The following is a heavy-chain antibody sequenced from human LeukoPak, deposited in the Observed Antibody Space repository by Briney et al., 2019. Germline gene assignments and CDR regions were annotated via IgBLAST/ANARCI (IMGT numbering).Heavy chain of an antibody. CDR1: GDSISTYY. V-gene: IGHV4-59*01. CDR3: ARDSSSPPEGWLDP. J-gene: IGHJ5*02. D-gene: IGHD6-6*01. CDR2: IYYTGST. Sequence: PSETLSLTCSVSGDSISTYYWNWIRQPPGKGLEWIGYIYYTGSTNYNPSLKSRVTISVDTSKNQLSLTLRSATAADTAVYYCARDSSSPPEGWLDPWGQGTLVTVPS.